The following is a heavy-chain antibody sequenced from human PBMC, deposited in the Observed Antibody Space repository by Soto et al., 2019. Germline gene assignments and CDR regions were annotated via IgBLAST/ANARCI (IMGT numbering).Heavy chain of an antibody. CDR1: GFTFSSYA. CDR2: ISYDGSNK. J-gene: IGHJ6*02. D-gene: IGHD5-18*01. V-gene: IGHV3-30-3*01. CDR3: ARAGVDTGGMAL. Sequence: PGGSLRLSCAASGFTFSSYAMRWVRQAPGKGLEWVAVISYDGSNKYYADSVKGRFTISRDNSKNTLYLQMNSLRAEDTAVYYCARAGVDTGGMALRGPLTTVTVP.